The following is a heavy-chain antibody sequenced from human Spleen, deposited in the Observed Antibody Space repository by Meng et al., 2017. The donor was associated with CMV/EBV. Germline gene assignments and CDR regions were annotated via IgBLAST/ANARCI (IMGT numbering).Heavy chain of an antibody. Sequence: LKISCAASGFTFRSYWMHWVRQAPGKGLVWVSRISSDGSSTNYADSVKGRFTISRDNSKNTLYLQMNSLRAEDTAVYYCARDRSGGDPWYFDLWGRGTLVTVSS. CDR3: ARDRSGGDPWYFDL. CDR2: ISSDGSST. D-gene: IGHD2-21*01. V-gene: IGHV3-74*01. J-gene: IGHJ2*01. CDR1: GFTFRSYW.